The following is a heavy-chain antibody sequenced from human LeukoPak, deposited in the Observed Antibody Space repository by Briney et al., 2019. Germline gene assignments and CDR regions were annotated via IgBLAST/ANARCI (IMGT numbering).Heavy chain of an antibody. V-gene: IGHV3-33*01. Sequence: GGSLRLSCAASGFTFSSYAMYWVRQAPGKGLEWVTNIWYDGSNKYYADSVKGRFTISRDNSKNTRYLQMNSLRAEDTAVYYCARGLFNYDNSGLNYWGQGTRVTVSS. CDR2: IWYDGSNK. J-gene: IGHJ4*02. D-gene: IGHD3-22*01. CDR1: GFTFSSYA. CDR3: ARGLFNYDNSGLNY.